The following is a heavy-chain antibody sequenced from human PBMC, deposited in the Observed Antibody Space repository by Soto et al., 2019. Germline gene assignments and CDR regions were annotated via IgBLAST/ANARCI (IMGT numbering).Heavy chain of an antibody. V-gene: IGHV3-23*01. J-gene: IGHJ4*02. CDR1: GFIFGNHG. CDR2: INANAIDT. Sequence: GGSLRLSCAASGFIFGNHGMTWVRQAPGRALEWVSTINANAIDTHYADSVKGRFTISRDNSKSTLDLQMNSLRAEDTAIYYCVSWVSAPSDFWDPGTLGTVS. CDR3: VSWVSAPSDF. D-gene: IGHD2-8*01.